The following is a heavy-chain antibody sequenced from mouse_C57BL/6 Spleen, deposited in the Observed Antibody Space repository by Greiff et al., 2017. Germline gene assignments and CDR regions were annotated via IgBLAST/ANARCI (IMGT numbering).Heavy chain of an antibody. CDR3: ASSRAAQATDY. CDR2: IDPSDSYT. CDR1: GYTFTSYW. V-gene: IGHV1-69*01. Sequence: QVQLQQPGAELVMPGASVKLSCKASGYTFTSYWMHWVKQRPGQGLEWIGEIDPSDSYTNYNQKFKGKSTLTVDKSSSTAYMQLSSLTSEDSAVYYCASSRAAQATDYWGQGTTLTVSS. D-gene: IGHD3-2*02. J-gene: IGHJ2*01.